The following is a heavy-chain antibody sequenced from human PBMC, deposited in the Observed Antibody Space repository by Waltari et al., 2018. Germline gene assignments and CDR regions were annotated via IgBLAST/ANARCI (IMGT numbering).Heavy chain of an antibody. CDR1: GGTFSSYT. D-gene: IGHD5-12*01. V-gene: IGHV1-69*02. CDR2: IIPILGIA. J-gene: IGHJ4*02. Sequence: QVQLVQSGAEVKKPGSSVKVSCKASGGTFSSYTISWVRQAPGQGLEWMGRIIPILGIANYAQKFQGRVTITADKSTSTAYMELSSLRSEDTAVYYCASRDGYLQAEGYWGQGTLVTVSS. CDR3: ASRDGYLQAEGY.